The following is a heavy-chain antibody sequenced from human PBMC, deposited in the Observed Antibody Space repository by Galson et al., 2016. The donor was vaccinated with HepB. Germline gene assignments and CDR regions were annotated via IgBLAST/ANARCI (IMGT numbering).Heavy chain of an antibody. CDR1: GFLFSSYS. D-gene: IGHD4/OR15-4a*01. Sequence: SLRLSCAASGFLFSSYSMNWVRQAPGKGLEWISYISASNSTIYYADSVKDRFTISRDNAENSLYLQMNSLRAEDTAVYYCARGQGAGRYGMDVWGQGTRVTVSS. V-gene: IGHV3-48*04. CDR2: ISASNSTI. J-gene: IGHJ6*02. CDR3: ARGQGAGRYGMDV.